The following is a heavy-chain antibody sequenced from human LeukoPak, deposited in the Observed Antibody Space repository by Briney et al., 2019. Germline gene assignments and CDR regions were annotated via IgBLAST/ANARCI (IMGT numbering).Heavy chain of an antibody. V-gene: IGHV4-39*01. CDR3: ARHADSGFGELAFDY. CDR2: IYYRRST. Sequence: SESLSLTCTVSGGSISSSSYYWGWIRQPPGKGLEWIGSIYYRRSTYYNPPLKSRVTISVDTSKNQFSLKLTSVTAADTAVYYCARHADSGFGELAFDYWGQGTLVTVSS. D-gene: IGHD3-10*01. CDR1: GGSISSSSYY. J-gene: IGHJ4*02.